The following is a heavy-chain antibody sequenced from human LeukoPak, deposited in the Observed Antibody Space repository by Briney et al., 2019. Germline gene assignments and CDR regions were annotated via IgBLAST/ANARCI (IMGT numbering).Heavy chain of an antibody. J-gene: IGHJ4*02. CDR2: FDPEDGET. Sequence: ASVKVSCKVSGYTLTELSMHWVRQAPGKGLEWMGGFDPEDGETIYAQKFQGRVTMTEDTSTDTAYMELSSLRSEDTAVYYCASAQGYSSSWPHDYWGQGTLVTVSS. V-gene: IGHV1-24*01. CDR3: ASAQGYSSSWPHDY. D-gene: IGHD6-13*01. CDR1: GYTLTELS.